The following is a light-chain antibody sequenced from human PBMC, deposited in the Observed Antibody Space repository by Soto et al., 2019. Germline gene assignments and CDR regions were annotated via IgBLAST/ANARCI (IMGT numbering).Light chain of an antibody. CDR2: DAS. CDR3: QQRSNWPPIT. Sequence: EIGLTQSPATLSLSPGERATISCRASQSVSSYLAWYQQKPGQAPRLLIYDASNRATGIPARFSGSGSGTDFTLTISSLEPEDFAVYYCQQRSNWPPITFGQGTRLEIK. J-gene: IGKJ5*01. CDR1: QSVSSY. V-gene: IGKV3-11*01.